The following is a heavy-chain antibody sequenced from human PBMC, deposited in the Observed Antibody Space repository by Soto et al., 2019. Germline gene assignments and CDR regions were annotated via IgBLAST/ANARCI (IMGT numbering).Heavy chain of an antibody. CDR1: GGTFSSYA. J-gene: IGHJ6*02. CDR2: IIPIFGTA. V-gene: IGHV1-69*01. D-gene: IGHD3-9*01. CDR3: ARGVTYYDILTGISGGYYYYGMDV. Sequence: QVPLVQSGAEVKKPGSSVKVSCKASGGTFSSYAISWVRQAPGQGLEWMGGIIPIFGTANYAQKFQGRVTITADESTSTAYMELSSLRSEDTAVYYCARGVTYYDILTGISGGYYYYGMDVWGQGTTVTVSS.